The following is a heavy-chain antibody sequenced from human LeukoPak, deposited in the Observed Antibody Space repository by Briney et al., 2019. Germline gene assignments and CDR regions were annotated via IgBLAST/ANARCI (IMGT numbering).Heavy chain of an antibody. V-gene: IGHV4-38-2*02. D-gene: IGHD3-22*01. CDR2: IYHSGST. CDR3: ARDGCYYDSSGYN. J-gene: IGHJ4*02. Sequence: PSETLSLTCTVSGYSISSGYYWGWIRQPPGKGLEWIGTIYHSGSTYYNPSLKSRVTISVDTSKNQFSLKLSSVTAADTAVYYCARDGCYYDSSGYNWGQGTLVTVSS. CDR1: GYSISSGYY.